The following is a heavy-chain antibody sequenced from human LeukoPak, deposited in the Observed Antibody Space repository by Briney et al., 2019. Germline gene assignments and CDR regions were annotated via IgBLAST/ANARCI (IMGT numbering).Heavy chain of an antibody. Sequence: ASVTVSCKASGYTFTGYYMHWVRQAPGQGLEWMGWINPHSSGTNYAQKFQGRVTMTRDTSISTAYMELSSLRSEDTAVYYCATLLGSPGYWGQGTLVTVSS. CDR2: INPHSSGT. CDR3: ATLLGSPGY. V-gene: IGHV1-2*02. CDR1: GYTFTGYY. D-gene: IGHD2-15*01. J-gene: IGHJ4*02.